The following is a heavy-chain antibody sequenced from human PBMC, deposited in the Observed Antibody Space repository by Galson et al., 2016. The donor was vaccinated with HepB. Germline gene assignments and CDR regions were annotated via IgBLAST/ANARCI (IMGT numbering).Heavy chain of an antibody. CDR2: ISTDGSST. Sequence: RLSCATSGFTFSSYWMHWVRQAPGKGLMWVSRISTDGSSTSYADSVKGRFTISRDNAQNTLYLQVNSLRAEDTALYYCARTPSCPMCHFDSWGQGTLVTVSS. J-gene: IGHJ4*02. V-gene: IGHV3-74*01. CDR1: GFTFSSYW. D-gene: IGHD2-2*01. CDR3: ARTPSCPMCHFDS.